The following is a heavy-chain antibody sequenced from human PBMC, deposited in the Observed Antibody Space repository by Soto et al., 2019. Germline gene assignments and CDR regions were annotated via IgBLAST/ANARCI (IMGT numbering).Heavy chain of an antibody. Sequence: ASVKVSCKASGYTFTSYGISWVRQAPGQGLEWMGWISASNGNTNYAQKLQGRVTMTTDTSTSTAYMELRSLRSDDTAVYYCARAQYSSGWYGMDVWGQGTTVTVSS. CDR3: ARAQYSSGWYGMDV. D-gene: IGHD6-19*01. CDR2: ISASNGNT. J-gene: IGHJ6*02. V-gene: IGHV1-18*04. CDR1: GYTFTSYG.